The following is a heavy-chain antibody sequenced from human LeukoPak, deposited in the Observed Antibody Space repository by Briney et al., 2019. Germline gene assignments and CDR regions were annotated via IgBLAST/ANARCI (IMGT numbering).Heavy chain of an antibody. Sequence: GRSLRLSCAASGFTFSSHAMHWVRQAPGKGLEWVAIISYDGSNKYYADSVKGRFTISRDNSKNTLFLQMNSLRAEDTAVYYCARGGSGSYYYYFYYMDAWGKGTTVTVSS. J-gene: IGHJ6*03. CDR1: GFTFSSHA. CDR3: ARGGSGSYYYYFYYMDA. CDR2: ISYDGSNK. V-gene: IGHV3-30*01. D-gene: IGHD3-10*01.